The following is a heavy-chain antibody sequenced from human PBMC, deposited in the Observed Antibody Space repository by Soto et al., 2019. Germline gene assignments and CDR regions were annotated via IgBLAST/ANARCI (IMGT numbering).Heavy chain of an antibody. CDR2: ISASGDRT. CDR3: AKDLDDYTSNDFEY. J-gene: IGHJ4*02. Sequence: EVQLLESGGGLVQPGGSLRLSCAASGFTFNTYAMHWVRQVPGKGLEWVSCISASGDRTKSADSVKGRFTISRDNSKNTLYLQMNSLRAEDTAIYYCAKDLDDYTSNDFEYWGQGALVTVSS. D-gene: IGHD4-4*01. V-gene: IGHV3-23*01. CDR1: GFTFNTYA.